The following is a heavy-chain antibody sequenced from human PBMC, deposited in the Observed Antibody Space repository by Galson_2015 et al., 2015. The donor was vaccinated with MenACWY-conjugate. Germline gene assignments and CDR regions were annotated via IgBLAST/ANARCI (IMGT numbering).Heavy chain of an antibody. J-gene: IGHJ3*02. CDR2: ISVSGDGT. CDR1: GFTFSNYA. CDR3: ARPTPIAAAGYARGLVI. Sequence: LRLSCAASGFTFSNYAMNWVRQAPGKGLEWVSGISVSGDGTYYAGSVKGRFTISRDNSKNTLYLQMNSLRGEDTALYYCARPTPIAAAGYARGLVIWAQGTMVTFSS. V-gene: IGHV3-23*01. D-gene: IGHD6-13*01.